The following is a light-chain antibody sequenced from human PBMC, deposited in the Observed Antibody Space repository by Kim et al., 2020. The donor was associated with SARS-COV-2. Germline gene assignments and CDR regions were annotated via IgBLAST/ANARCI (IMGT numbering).Light chain of an antibody. CDR3: QSYDRSLSSLV. CDR2: GNN. CDR1: SSNIGATYD. V-gene: IGLV1-40*01. Sequence: QSVLTQPPSVSGAPGQRVTISCTGSSSNIGATYDVHWYRQLPGTAPKLLIYGNNNRPSGVPDRFSGSKSGTSASLAITGLQAEDEADYYCQSYDRSLSSLVFGGGTKVTVL. J-gene: IGLJ3*02.